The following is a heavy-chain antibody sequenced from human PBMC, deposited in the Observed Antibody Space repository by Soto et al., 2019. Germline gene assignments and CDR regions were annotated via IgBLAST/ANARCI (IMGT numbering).Heavy chain of an antibody. V-gene: IGHV4-39*01. CDR1: GGSISSSSYY. D-gene: IGHD2-2*01. CDR2: IYYSGST. Sequence: SETLSLTCTVSGGSISSSSYYWGWIRQPPGKGLEWIGSIYYSGSTYYNPSLKSRVTISVDTSKNQFSLKLSSVTAADTAVYYCARQELLVVPASFDYWGQGTLVTVSS. CDR3: ARQELLVVPASFDY. J-gene: IGHJ4*02.